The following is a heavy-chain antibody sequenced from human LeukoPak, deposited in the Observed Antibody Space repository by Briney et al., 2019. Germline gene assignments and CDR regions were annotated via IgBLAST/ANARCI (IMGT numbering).Heavy chain of an antibody. D-gene: IGHD3-3*01. V-gene: IGHV3-30-3*01. Sequence: GRSLRLSCAASRFTFSSYAMHWVRQAPGKELEWVAVISYDGSNKYYADSVKGRFTISRDNSKNTLYLQMNSLRAEDTAVYYCARPFLEWLPYDAFDIWGQGTMVTVSS. CDR3: ARPFLEWLPYDAFDI. J-gene: IGHJ3*02. CDR2: ISYDGSNK. CDR1: RFTFSSYA.